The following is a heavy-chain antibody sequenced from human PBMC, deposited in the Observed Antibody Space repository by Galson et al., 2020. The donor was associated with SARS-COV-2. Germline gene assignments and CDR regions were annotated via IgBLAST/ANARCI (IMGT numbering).Heavy chain of an antibody. CDR2: IYYSGST. Sequence: ETSETLSLTCTVSGGSISSGGYYWSWIRQHPGKGLEWIGYIYYSGSTYYNPSLKSRVTISVDTSKNQFSLKLSSVTAADTAVYYCGAGEYYYDSSGYLVPYYYYGMDVWGQGTTVTVSS. D-gene: IGHD3-22*01. V-gene: IGHV4-31*03. CDR1: GGSISSGGYY. J-gene: IGHJ6*02. CDR3: GAGEYYYDSSGYLVPYYYYGMDV.